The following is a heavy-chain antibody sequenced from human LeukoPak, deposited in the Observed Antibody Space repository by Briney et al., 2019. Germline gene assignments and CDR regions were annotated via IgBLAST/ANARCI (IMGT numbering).Heavy chain of an antibody. Sequence: ASVTVSCKASGGTFSSYAIRWVRQAPGQGLEWMGRIIPILGIANYAQKFQGRVTVTADKSTSTAYMELSSLRSEDTAVYYCARAGIAAAPDYWGQGTLVTVSS. CDR1: GGTFSSYA. CDR3: ARAGIAAAPDY. CDR2: IIPILGIA. J-gene: IGHJ4*02. V-gene: IGHV1-69*04. D-gene: IGHD6-13*01.